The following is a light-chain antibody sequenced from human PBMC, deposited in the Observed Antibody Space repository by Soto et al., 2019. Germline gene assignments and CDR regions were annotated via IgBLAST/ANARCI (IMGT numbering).Light chain of an antibody. J-gene: IGLJ1*01. Sequence: QSALTQPRSVSGSPGQSVTIPCTGTSSDVGGYNYVSWYQQHPGKAPKLMIYDVSKRPSGVPDRFSGSKSGNTASLTISGLQAEDEADYYCCSYAGSPYVFGTGTKVTVL. CDR1: SSDVGGYNY. CDR3: CSYAGSPYV. CDR2: DVS. V-gene: IGLV2-11*01.